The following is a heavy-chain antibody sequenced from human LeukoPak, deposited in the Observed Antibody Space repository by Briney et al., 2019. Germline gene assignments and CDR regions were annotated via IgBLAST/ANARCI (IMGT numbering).Heavy chain of an antibody. CDR3: ARGGGSHYEIDY. CDR2: IYHTGII. J-gene: IGHJ4*02. V-gene: IGHV4-4*02. Sequence: PSETLSLTCAVSGGSISSSNWWTWVRQPPGKGLEWIGEIYHTGIINYSPSLKSRVTISVDKSMNQFSLRLTSVTAADTAVYFCARGGGSHYEIDYWGQGTLVTVSS. D-gene: IGHD3-10*01. CDR1: GGSISSSNW.